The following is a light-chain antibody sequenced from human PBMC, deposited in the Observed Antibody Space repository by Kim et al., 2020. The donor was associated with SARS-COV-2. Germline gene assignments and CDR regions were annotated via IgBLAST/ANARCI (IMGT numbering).Light chain of an antibody. CDR1: QTLSSNY. CDR3: QQYGTSPLT. CDR2: GAS. Sequence: FPGETATISCRTSQTLSSNYLAWYQQKPGQAPRLLIYGASSRATGIPDRFSGSGSETDFTLTISRLDPEDFAMYYCQQYGTSPLTFGGGTKVEIK. V-gene: IGKV3-20*01. J-gene: IGKJ4*01.